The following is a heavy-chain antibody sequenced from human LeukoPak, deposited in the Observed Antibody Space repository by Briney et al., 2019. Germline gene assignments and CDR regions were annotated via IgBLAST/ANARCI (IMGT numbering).Heavy chain of an antibody. D-gene: IGHD3-3*01. CDR2: IYYSGST. CDR3: AREGGFWSGYYYYYGMDV. V-gene: IGHV4-61*08. Sequence: SETLSLTCTVSGGSISSGGYYWSWIRQHPGKGLEWIGYIYYSGSTNYNPSLKSRVTISVDTSKNQFSLKLSSVTAADTAVYYCAREGGFWSGYYYYYGMDVWGQGTTVTVSS. CDR1: GGSISSGGYY. J-gene: IGHJ6*02.